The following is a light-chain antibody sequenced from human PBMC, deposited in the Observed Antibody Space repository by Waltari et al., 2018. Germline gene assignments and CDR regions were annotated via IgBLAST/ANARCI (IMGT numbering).Light chain of an antibody. V-gene: IGKV1-39*01. CDR3: QQSYSTLWT. J-gene: IGKJ1*01. CDR1: QSISSY. CDR2: AAS. Sequence: DIQLTQSTSYLSASVGYRVTITCRASQSISSYLNWYQQKPGKAPKLLIYAASSLQSGVPSRFSGSGSGTDFTLTISSLQPEDFATYYCQQSYSTLWTFGQGTKVEIK.